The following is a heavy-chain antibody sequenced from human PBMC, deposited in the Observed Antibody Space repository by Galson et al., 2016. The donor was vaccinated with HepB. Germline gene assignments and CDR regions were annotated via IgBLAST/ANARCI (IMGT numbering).Heavy chain of an antibody. D-gene: IGHD3-10*01. CDR3: AREVRLGMVKDSFDL. J-gene: IGHJ3*01. V-gene: IGHV4-31*03. Sequence: TLSLTCTVSGVSIGSVGFLWSWIRQHAGKGLEWIGHISSSGNSHYNPSLESRLAISMDTSKNQLSLRLGSVTAADTALYYCAREVRLGMVKDSFDLWGQGTMVTVSS. CDR2: ISSSGNS. CDR1: GVSIGSVGFL.